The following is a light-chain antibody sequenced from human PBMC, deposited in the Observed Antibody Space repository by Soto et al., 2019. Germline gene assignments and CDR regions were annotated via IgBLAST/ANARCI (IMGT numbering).Light chain of an antibody. Sequence: DIVMTQSPDSLAVSLGERATINCKSSQSVLYSSDNKNYLAWYQQKPGQPPKLLIHWASTRESGVPDRFSGSGSGTDFTLTISSLQAEDVAAYYCQQYYRTPQTFGQGTRVEIK. CDR2: WAS. CDR3: QQYYRTPQT. V-gene: IGKV4-1*01. J-gene: IGKJ1*01. CDR1: QSVLYSSDNKNY.